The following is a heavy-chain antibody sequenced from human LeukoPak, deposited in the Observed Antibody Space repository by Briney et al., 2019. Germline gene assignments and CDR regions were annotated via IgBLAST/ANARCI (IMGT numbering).Heavy chain of an antibody. Sequence: GGSLRLSCAASGFTFDDYAIHWVRQAPGKGLEWVSGISWNSGSIGYADSVKGRFTISRDNAKNSLYLQMNSLRAEDTALYYCAKDFFAGYSGYGSNYFDYWGQGTLVTVSS. CDR1: GFTFDDYA. CDR3: AKDFFAGYSGYGSNYFDY. D-gene: IGHD5-12*01. J-gene: IGHJ4*02. CDR2: ISWNSGSI. V-gene: IGHV3-9*01.